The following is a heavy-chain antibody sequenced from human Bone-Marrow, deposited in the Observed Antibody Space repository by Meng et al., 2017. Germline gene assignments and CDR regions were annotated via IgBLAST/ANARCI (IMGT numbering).Heavy chain of an antibody. J-gene: IGHJ1*01. CDR3: AREGIAAASLQD. D-gene: IGHD6-13*01. CDR2: IIPIFGTA. Sequence: LVRSGAEVKKPGSPVKVPCKASGGTFSSYAISWVRQAPGQGLEWMGGIIPIFGTANYAQKFQGRVTITADESTSTAYMELSSLRSEDTAVYYCAREGIAAASLQDWGQGTLGTVSS. CDR1: GGTFSSYA. V-gene: IGHV1-69*01.